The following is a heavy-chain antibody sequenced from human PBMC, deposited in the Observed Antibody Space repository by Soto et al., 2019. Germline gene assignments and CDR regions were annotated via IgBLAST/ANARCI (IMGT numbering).Heavy chain of an antibody. D-gene: IGHD3-3*01. CDR1: GYTFTGYY. V-gene: IGHV1-2*04. J-gene: IGHJ6*03. CDR3: ARARSDDFWSPSASGYMDV. Sequence: ASVKVSCKASGYTFTGYYMHWVRQAPGQGLEWMGWINPNSGGTNYAQKFQGWVTMTRDTSISTAYMELSRLRSEDTAVYYCARARSDDFWSPSASGYMDVWGKGTTVTVSS. CDR2: INPNSGGT.